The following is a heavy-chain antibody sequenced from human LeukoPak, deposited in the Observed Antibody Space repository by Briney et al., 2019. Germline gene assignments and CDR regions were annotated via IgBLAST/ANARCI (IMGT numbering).Heavy chain of an antibody. J-gene: IGHJ5*02. D-gene: IGHD6-13*01. CDR2: ISAYNGNT. V-gene: IGHV1-18*01. Sequence: ASVRVSCKASGYTFTSYSISWVRQAPGQGLEWMGWISAYNGNTNYAQKLQGRVTMTTDTSTSTTYMELRSLRSDETAVYYCARDLGAAAADPWGQGTLVTVSS. CDR3: ARDLGAAAADP. CDR1: GYTFTSYS.